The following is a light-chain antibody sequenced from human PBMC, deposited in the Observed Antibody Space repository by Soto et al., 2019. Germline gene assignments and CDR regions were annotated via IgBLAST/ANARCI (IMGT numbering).Light chain of an antibody. V-gene: IGKV1-5*03. J-gene: IGKJ1*01. CDR1: QTISSW. CDR2: KAS. Sequence: DIQMTQSPSTLSGSVGDRVTITCRASQTISSWLAWYQQKPGKAPKLLIYKASTLKSGVPSRFSGSGSGTEFHLPIRSLQPIDFAPYSGKHNNCYSEASGQGTRGKLK. CDR3: KHNNCYSEA.